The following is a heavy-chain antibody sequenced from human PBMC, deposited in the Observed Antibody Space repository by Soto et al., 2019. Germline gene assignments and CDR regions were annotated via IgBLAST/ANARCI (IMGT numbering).Heavy chain of an antibody. CDR3: ARVDYDILTGYYNTSYNWFDP. CDR1: GGSFSGYY. Sequence: QVQLQQWGAGLLKPSETLSLTCAVYGGSFSGYYWSWIRQPPGKGLEWIGEINHSGSTYYNPSLKSRVTISVDTSKNQFSLKLSSVTAADTAVYYCARVDYDILTGYYNTSYNWFDPWGQGTLVTVSS. J-gene: IGHJ5*02. CDR2: INHSGST. D-gene: IGHD3-9*01. V-gene: IGHV4-34*01.